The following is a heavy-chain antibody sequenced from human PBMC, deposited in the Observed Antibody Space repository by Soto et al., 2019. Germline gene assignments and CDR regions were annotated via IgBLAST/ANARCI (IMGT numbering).Heavy chain of an antibody. V-gene: IGHV1-18*01. D-gene: IGHD2-2*01. CDR1: GYTFISYG. CDR3: ARGVYATSWVGILRPGVHGVEIDF. Sequence: ASVKVSCKASGYTFISYGIAWVRQAPGQGLEWMGWISTYNGKTNYAQKFQDRVTMTTDTSTSTAYMDVRSLRSDDTALYYCARGVYATSWVGILRPGVHGVEIDFWGQGTLVTVSS. J-gene: IGHJ4*02. CDR2: ISTYNGKT.